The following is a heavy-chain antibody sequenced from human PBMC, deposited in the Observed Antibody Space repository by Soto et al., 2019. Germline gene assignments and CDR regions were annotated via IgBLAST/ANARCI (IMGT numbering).Heavy chain of an antibody. CDR3: ARGPRGLRKAFDY. CDR1: GGSFSGYY. V-gene: IGHV4-34*01. CDR2: INHSGST. Sequence: KLRKTLSLTCAVYGGSFSGYYWSWIRQPPGKGLEWIGEINHSGSTNYNPSLKSRVTISVDTSKNQFSLKLSSVTAADTAVYYCARGPRGLRKAFDYWGQGTLVTVSS. D-gene: IGHD4-17*01. J-gene: IGHJ4*02.